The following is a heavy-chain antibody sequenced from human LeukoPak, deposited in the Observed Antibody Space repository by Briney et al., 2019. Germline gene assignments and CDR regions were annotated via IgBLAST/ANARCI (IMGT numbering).Heavy chain of an antibody. CDR2: MNPNSGNT. D-gene: IGHD1-26*01. V-gene: IGHV1-8*03. Sequence: GASVKVPCKASGYTFTSYDINWVRQATGQGLEWMGWMNPNSGNTGYAQKFQGRVTITRNTSISTAYMELSSLRSEDTAVYYCARGRNSGSYFDYRGQGTLVTVSS. CDR1: GYTFTSYD. J-gene: IGHJ4*02. CDR3: ARGRNSGSYFDY.